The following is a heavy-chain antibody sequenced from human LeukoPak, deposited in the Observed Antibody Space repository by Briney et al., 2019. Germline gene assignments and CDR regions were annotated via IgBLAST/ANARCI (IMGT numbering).Heavy chain of an antibody. Sequence: ASVKVSCKGSGYTFSGYYMHWVRQAPGQGLEWMGWINPKRGGTNYAQKFQGRVTMTRDTSISTASMEVSWLTSDDTAVYYCATGVATAFTYWGQGTLVTVSS. D-gene: IGHD5-12*01. CDR1: GYTFSGYY. V-gene: IGHV1-2*02. CDR3: ATGVATAFTY. CDR2: INPKRGGT. J-gene: IGHJ4*02.